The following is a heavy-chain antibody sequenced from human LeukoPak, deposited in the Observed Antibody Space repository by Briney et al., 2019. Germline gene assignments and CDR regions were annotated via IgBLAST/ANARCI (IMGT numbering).Heavy chain of an antibody. CDR3: ARSPVVVTARKAFDI. CDR2: IYYSGST. CDR1: GGSISSGGYY. V-gene: IGHV4-31*03. J-gene: IGHJ3*02. D-gene: IGHD2-21*02. Sequence: PSETLSLTCTVSGGSISSGGYYWSWIRQHPGKGLEWIGYIYYSGSTYYNPSLKSRVTISVDTSKNQFSLKLSSVTAADTAVYYCARSPVVVTARKAFDIWGQGTMVTVSS.